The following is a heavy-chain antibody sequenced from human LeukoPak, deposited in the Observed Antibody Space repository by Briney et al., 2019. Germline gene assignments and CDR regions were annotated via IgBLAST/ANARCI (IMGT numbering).Heavy chain of an antibody. CDR2: ISTSSRYI. D-gene: IGHD2/OR15-2a*01. Sequence: PRGSLRLSCAASGFTLSNYDMNWVRQAPGKGLEWVSAISTSSRYIYYKDSVRGRFTISRDDAKTSLYLEMNSLRAEDTAVYYCARADANSSTCYLRRSWFDPWGQGTLVTVSS. V-gene: IGHV3-21*01. CDR3: ARADANSSTCYLRRSWFDP. J-gene: IGHJ5*02. CDR1: GFTLSNYD.